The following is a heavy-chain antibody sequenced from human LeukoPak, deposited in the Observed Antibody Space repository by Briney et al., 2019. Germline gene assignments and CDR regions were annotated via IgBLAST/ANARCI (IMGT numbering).Heavy chain of an antibody. J-gene: IGHJ3*02. CDR2: LYYSGST. Sequence: SETLSLTCTVSGGSISSRSHSWGWIRQPPGKGLEWIGSLYYSGSTYYNPSLKSRVTISVDTSKNQFSPKLSSVTAADTALYYCARWEESDAFDIWGQGTMVTVSS. V-gene: IGHV4-39*01. D-gene: IGHD1-26*01. CDR3: ARWEESDAFDI. CDR1: GGSISSRSHS.